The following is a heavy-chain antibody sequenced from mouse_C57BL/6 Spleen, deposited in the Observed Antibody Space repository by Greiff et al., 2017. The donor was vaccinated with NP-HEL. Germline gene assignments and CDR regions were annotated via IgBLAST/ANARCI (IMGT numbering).Heavy chain of an antibody. J-gene: IGHJ4*01. Sequence: EVQLVESGGGLVKPGGSLKLSCAASGFTFSDYGMHWVRQAPEKGLEWVAYISSGSSTIYYADTVKGRFTISRDNATNTLFLQMTSLRSEDTAMYYCARPRLWAYAMDYWGQGTSVTVSS. D-gene: IGHD1-1*02. CDR1: GFTFSDYG. V-gene: IGHV5-17*01. CDR2: ISSGSSTI. CDR3: ARPRLWAYAMDY.